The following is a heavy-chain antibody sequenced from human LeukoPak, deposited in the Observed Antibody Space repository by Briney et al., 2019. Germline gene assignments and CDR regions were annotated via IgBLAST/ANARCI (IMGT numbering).Heavy chain of an antibody. J-gene: IGHJ5*02. CDR3: ARGDTMLRGVIDEIDP. D-gene: IGHD3-10*01. CDR1: GGSISTYY. V-gene: IGHV4-59*01. CDR2: THYSGST. Sequence: SETLSLICTVSGGSISTYYWMWIRQPPGKGLEWIGCTHYSGSTNYNPSLKSRVTMSVDTSKNLFSLKLSSVTAADSAVYYCARGDTMLRGVIDEIDPWGQGTLVTVSS.